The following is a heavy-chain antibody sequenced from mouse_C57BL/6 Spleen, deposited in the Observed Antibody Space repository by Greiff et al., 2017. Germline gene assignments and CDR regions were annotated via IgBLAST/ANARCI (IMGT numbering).Heavy chain of an antibody. CDR2: IDPSDSYT. CDR1: GYTFTSYW. D-gene: IGHD1-1*01. Sequence: QVQLQQPGAELVMPGASVKLSCKASGYTFTSYWMHWVKQRPGQGLEWIGEIDPSDSYTNYNQKFKGKSTLTVDKSSSTAYMQLSSLTSEDSAVYYCAIPDPFICRGFAYWGQGTLVTVSA. V-gene: IGHV1-69*01. CDR3: AIPDPFICRGFAY. J-gene: IGHJ3*01.